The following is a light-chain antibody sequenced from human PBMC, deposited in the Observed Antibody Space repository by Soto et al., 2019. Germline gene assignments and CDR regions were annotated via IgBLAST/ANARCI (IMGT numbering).Light chain of an antibody. CDR1: SSDVGGYNY. J-gene: IGLJ2*01. V-gene: IGLV2-14*01. CDR2: EVT. CDR3: TSYKGSSTLLL. Sequence: QSALTQPAAVSGSPGQSITISCTGTSSDVGGYNYVSWYQQHPGKAPKLMIYEVTNRPSGVSYRFSGSESGNTASLTISGLPAEDEDDYYYTSYKGSSTLLLFGGGTKLTVL.